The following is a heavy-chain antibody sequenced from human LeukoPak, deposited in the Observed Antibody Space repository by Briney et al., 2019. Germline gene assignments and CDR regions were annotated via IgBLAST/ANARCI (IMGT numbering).Heavy chain of an antibody. V-gene: IGHV3-48*01. CDR1: GFTFSSYS. J-gene: IGHJ4*02. Sequence: GGSLRLSCAASGFTFSSYSRNWVRQAPGKGLEWVSYISSSSSTIYYADSVKGRFTISRDNAKNSLYLQMNSLRAEDTAVYYCAVGGVRGVIKTDYWGQGTLVTVSS. CDR3: AVGGVRGVIKTDY. D-gene: IGHD3-10*01. CDR2: ISSSSSTI.